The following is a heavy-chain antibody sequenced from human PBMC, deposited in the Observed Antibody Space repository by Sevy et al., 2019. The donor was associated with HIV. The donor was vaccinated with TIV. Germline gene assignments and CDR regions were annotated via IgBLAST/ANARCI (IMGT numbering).Heavy chain of an antibody. Sequence: GGSLRLSCAASTFTFGHYAMHWVRQAPGKGLQWVARISYEGSNEYYTDSVKGRFTISRDNSKNTLNLEMNNLRVEDTALYYCARDWGTPPTAILYYFDFWGQEIPVTVSS. CDR1: TFTFGHYA. J-gene: IGHJ4*02. CDR2: ISYEGSNE. D-gene: IGHD3-16*01. CDR3: ARDWGTPPTAILYYFDF. V-gene: IGHV3-30*04.